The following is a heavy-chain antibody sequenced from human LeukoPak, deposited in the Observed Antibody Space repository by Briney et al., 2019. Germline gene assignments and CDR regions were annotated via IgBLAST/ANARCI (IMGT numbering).Heavy chain of an antibody. D-gene: IGHD2-15*01. J-gene: IGHJ4*02. CDR1: GFTFNSYW. CDR2: SGDSDGST. Sequence: GGSLRLSCAASGFTFNSYWMSWVRQAPGKGLEWISSSGDSDGSTYYADSLKGRFTISRDNSKNTLYLQMNNLRAEDTAVYYCAKGGCRGTCNPLAYWGQGALDTVSP. V-gene: IGHV3-23*01. CDR3: AKGGCRGTCNPLAY.